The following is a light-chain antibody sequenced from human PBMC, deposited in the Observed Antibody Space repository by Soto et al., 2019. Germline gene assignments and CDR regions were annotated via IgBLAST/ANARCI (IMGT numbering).Light chain of an antibody. V-gene: IGKV3-20*01. CDR2: GAS. CDR1: QSVSSSY. Sequence: EIGWTQSPGTRSLSPGERATLSCRASQSVSSSYLAWYKQQPGQAPRLLVYGASSRATGIPDRFSGSGSGTDLTLTSSRLEPEDVAVYYCQQYGSSPLTFGGGTKVEIK. CDR3: QQYGSSPLT. J-gene: IGKJ4*01.